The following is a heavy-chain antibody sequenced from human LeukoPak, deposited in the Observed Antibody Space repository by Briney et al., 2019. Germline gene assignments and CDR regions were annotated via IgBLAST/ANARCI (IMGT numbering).Heavy chain of an antibody. CDR2: IHYSGST. Sequence: PSETLSLTCSVSGGSIRSSYWSWIRQPPGKRLEWIGYIHYSGSTDYHPSLKSRVTMSLDTSKNQFSLKLSSVTAADTAVYYCASGYFDSSGYSFWFDPWGQGTLVTVSS. CDR1: GGSIRSSY. V-gene: IGHV4-59*01. D-gene: IGHD3-22*01. J-gene: IGHJ5*02. CDR3: ASGYFDSSGYSFWFDP.